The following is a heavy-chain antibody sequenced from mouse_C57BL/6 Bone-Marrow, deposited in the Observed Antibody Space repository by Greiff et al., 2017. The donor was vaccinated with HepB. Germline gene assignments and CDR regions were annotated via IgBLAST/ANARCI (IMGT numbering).Heavy chain of an antibody. Sequence: EVKLMESEGGLVQPGSSMKLSCTASGFTFSDYYMAWVRQVPEKGLEWVANINYDGSSTYYLDSLKSRFIISRDNEKNILYLQMSSLKSEDTATYYCARERGLLLRYYCYFDVWGTGTTVTVSS. CDR2: INYDGSST. CDR3: ARERGLLLRYYCYFDV. V-gene: IGHV5-16*01. D-gene: IGHD1-1*01. CDR1: GFTFSDYY. J-gene: IGHJ1*03.